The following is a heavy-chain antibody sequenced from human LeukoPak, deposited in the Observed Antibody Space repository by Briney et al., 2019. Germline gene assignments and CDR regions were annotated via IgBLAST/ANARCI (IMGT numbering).Heavy chain of an antibody. V-gene: IGHV3-7*01. Sequence: GGSLRLSCAATGFTFSSYWMSWVRQAPGKGLEWVANIKQDGSEKYYVDSVKGRFTISRDNAKNSLYLQMNSLRAEDTAVYYCASNIVGAPGEFDPWGQGTLVTVSS. D-gene: IGHD1-26*01. J-gene: IGHJ5*02. CDR1: GFTFSSYW. CDR2: IKQDGSEK. CDR3: ASNIVGAPGEFDP.